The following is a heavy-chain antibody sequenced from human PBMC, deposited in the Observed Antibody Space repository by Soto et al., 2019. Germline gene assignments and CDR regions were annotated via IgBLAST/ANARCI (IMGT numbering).Heavy chain of an antibody. CDR1: GYTFTSYG. J-gene: IGHJ4*02. V-gene: IGHV1-18*04. Sequence: ASVKDSRQASGYTFTSYGISWVRQAPGQGLEWMGWISAYNGNTNYAQKLQGRVTMTTDTSTSTAYMELRSLRSDDTAVYYCARSHYYDSSGYFDYWGQGTLVTVSS. CDR3: ARSHYYDSSGYFDY. CDR2: ISAYNGNT. D-gene: IGHD3-22*01.